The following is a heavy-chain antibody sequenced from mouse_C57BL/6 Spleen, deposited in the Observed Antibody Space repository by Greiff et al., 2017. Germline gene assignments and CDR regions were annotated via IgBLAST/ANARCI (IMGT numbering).Heavy chain of an antibody. CDR3: GRVRYSTVFYYFDY. V-gene: IGHV5-16*01. J-gene: IGHJ2*01. Sequence: EVQRVESEGGLVQPGSSMKLSCTASGFTFSDYYMAWVRQVPEKGLEWVANINYDGSCTYYLDYLKSRFIISRDNAKNILYLQMSSLRSEDTATYYCGRVRYSTVFYYFDYWGQGTTLTVSA. D-gene: IGHD2-5*01. CDR1: GFTFSDYY. CDR2: INYDGSCT.